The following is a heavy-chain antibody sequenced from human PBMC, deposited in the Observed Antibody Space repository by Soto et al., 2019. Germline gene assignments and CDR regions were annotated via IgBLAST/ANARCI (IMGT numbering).Heavy chain of an antibody. D-gene: IGHD6-13*01. J-gene: IGHJ6*02. CDR1: VYTFNTYG. Sequence: SVKFSCTTSVYTFNTYGINWVLQAPGQGLELMGGIIRIFSTANYAQKFQGRVTITADDSTSTANMELSSLRSEDTAVYYCARDSPIARMDVWGQGTTVTVSS. CDR2: IIRIFSTA. V-gene: IGHV1-69*13. CDR3: ARDSPIARMDV.